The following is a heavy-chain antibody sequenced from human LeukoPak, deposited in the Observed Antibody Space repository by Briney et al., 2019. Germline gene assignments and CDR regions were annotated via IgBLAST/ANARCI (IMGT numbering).Heavy chain of an antibody. J-gene: IGHJ4*02. CDR3: ARVEPSGYELDY. Sequence: SETLSLTCTVSGGSISSSSYYWGWIRQPPGKGLEWIGRIYTSGSTNYNPSLKSRVTMSVDTSKNQFSLKLSSVTAADTAVYYCARVEPSGYELDYWGQGTLVTVSS. CDR2: IYTSGST. D-gene: IGHD5-12*01. V-gene: IGHV4-39*07. CDR1: GGSISSSSYY.